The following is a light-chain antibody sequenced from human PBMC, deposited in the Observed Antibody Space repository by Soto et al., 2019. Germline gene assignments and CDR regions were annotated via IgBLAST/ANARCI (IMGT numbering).Light chain of an antibody. Sequence: EIVMTHSPATLSVSPGERATLSWSASQSVSSNLAWYQQKPGQAPRLLIYGASTRATGIPARFSGSGSGTEFTLTISSLQSEDFAVYYCQQYNNWPSITFGQGTRLEIK. CDR1: QSVSSN. CDR2: GAS. V-gene: IGKV3-15*01. CDR3: QQYNNWPSIT. J-gene: IGKJ5*01.